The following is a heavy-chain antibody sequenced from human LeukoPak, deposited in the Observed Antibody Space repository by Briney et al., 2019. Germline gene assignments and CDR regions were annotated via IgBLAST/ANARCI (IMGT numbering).Heavy chain of an antibody. D-gene: IGHD5-18*01. J-gene: IGHJ4*02. Sequence: SETLSLTCAVYGGSFSGYYWSWIRQPPGKGLEWIGEINHSGSTNYNPSLESRVTISVDTSKNQFSLKLSSVTAADTAVYYCARALGSGYSYGYSDYWGQGTLVTVSS. CDR2: INHSGST. V-gene: IGHV4-34*01. CDR3: ARALGSGYSYGYSDY. CDR1: GGSFSGYY.